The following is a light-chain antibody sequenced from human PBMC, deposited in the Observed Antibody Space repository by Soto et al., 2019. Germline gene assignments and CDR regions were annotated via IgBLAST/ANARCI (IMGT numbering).Light chain of an antibody. J-gene: IGKJ1*01. CDR3: KQYGSLSWT. Sequence: EIVMTQSPATLSVSPGESATLSCRASQSINRDLAWYEQKPGQAPRLLIYGASTRATGIQDRFSGSGSGTDFTLTIRRLEPEDFAVYYCKQYGSLSWTFGQGTKVDIK. CDR1: QSINRD. CDR2: GAS. V-gene: IGKV3-20*01.